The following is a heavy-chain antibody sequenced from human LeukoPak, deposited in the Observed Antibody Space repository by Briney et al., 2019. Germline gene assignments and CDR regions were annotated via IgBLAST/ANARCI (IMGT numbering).Heavy chain of an antibody. D-gene: IGHD5-18*01. V-gene: IGHV1-46*01. Sequence: ASVKVSCKASGYTFTSHYMHWVRQAPGQGLEWMGIINPSGGSTSYAQKFQGRVTMTRDMSTSTVYMELSSLRSEDTAVYYCARWGYSYGYFDYWGQGTLVTVSS. CDR1: GYTFTSHY. CDR2: INPSGGST. J-gene: IGHJ4*02. CDR3: ARWGYSYGYFDY.